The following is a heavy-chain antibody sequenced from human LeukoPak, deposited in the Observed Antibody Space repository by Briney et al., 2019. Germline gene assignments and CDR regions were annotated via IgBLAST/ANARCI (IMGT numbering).Heavy chain of an antibody. V-gene: IGHV4-30-2*01. D-gene: IGHD5-24*01. Sequence: PSQTLSLTCTVSGGSISSGGYYWSWIRQPPGKGLEWIGEINHSGSTNYNPSLKSRVTISVDTSKNQFSLKLSSVTAADTAVYYCASGGALVHTEGRWLQLVPYYYYGMDVWGQGTTVTVSS. CDR3: ASGGALVHTEGRWLQLVPYYYYGMDV. J-gene: IGHJ6*02. CDR1: GGSISSGGYY. CDR2: INHSGST.